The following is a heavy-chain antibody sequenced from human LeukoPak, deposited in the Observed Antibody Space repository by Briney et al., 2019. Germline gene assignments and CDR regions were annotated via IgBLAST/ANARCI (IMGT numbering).Heavy chain of an antibody. V-gene: IGHV4-59*01. CDR3: ARGGSGISNAFDI. CDR2: IDYSGST. D-gene: IGHD3-10*01. CDR1: GGSFSSYY. Sequence: SETLSLTCTVSGGSFSSYYWGWLRQPPGKGLEWIGYIDYSGSTNSNPSLKSRVTMSVDTSKNQFSLKLRSVTAADTAVYYCARGGSGISNAFDIWGQGTMVTVSS. J-gene: IGHJ3*02.